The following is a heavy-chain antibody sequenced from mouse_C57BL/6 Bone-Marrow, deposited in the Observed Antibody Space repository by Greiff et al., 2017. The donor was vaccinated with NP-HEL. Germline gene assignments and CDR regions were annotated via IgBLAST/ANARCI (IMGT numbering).Heavy chain of an antibody. CDR3: ARHGNWAFAY. CDR2: ISNLAYSI. V-gene: IGHV5-15*01. Sequence: VQLQQSGGGLVQPGGSLKLSCAASGFTFSDYGMAWVRQAPRKGPEWVAFISNLAYSIYYADTVTGRFTISRENAKNTLYLEMSSLRSEDTAMYYCARHGNWAFAYWGQGTLVTVSA. CDR1: GFTFSDYG. J-gene: IGHJ3*01. D-gene: IGHD4-1*01.